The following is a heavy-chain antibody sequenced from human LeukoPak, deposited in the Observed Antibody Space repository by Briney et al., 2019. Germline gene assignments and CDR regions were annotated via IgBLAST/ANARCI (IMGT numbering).Heavy chain of an antibody. V-gene: IGHV4-38-2*01. J-gene: IGHJ5*02. CDR2: IYHSGST. Sequence: SETLSLTCAVSGYSISSGYYWGWIRQPPGKGLEWIGSIYHSGSTYYNPSLKRRVTTSVDTSKNQFSLKLSSVTAADTAVYYCARLPAAPIARWFDPWGQGTLVTVSS. CDR3: ARLPAAPIARWFDP. D-gene: IGHD2-2*01. CDR1: GYSISSGYY.